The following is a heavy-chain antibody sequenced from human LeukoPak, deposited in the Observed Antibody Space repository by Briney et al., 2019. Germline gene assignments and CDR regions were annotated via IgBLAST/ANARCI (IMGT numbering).Heavy chain of an antibody. CDR1: GYSISSGYY. Sequence: SETLSLTCTVSGYSISSGYYWGWIRQPPGKGLEWIANIYHSGNTYYNPSLKSRVTISVDTSRNQFSLKLSSVTAADTAVYYCARDRHKLVDIVAGILDYWGQGTLVTVSS. D-gene: IGHD5-12*01. V-gene: IGHV4-38-2*02. J-gene: IGHJ4*02. CDR3: ARDRHKLVDIVAGILDY. CDR2: IYHSGNT.